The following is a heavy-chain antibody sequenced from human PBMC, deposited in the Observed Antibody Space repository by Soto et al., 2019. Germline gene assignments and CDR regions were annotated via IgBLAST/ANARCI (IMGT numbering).Heavy chain of an antibody. D-gene: IGHD3-16*01. CDR1: GGTFSSYA. CDR3: VGGITRLGY. CDR2: IIPIFRTA. J-gene: IGHJ4*02. V-gene: IGHV1-69*01. Sequence: QMQLVQSGAEVKIPGSSVKVSCEASGGTFSSYAINWVRQAPGQGLEWMGGIIPIFRTANYAQKFQGRVTITADESTSTAYLDLSSLSSEDTAMYYCVGGITRLGYWGQGTLVTVSS.